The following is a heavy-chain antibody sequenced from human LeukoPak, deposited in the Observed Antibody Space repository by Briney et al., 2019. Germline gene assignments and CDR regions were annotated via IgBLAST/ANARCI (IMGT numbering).Heavy chain of an antibody. CDR2: IWYDGSDE. D-gene: IGHD2-21*02. CDR1: GFSFSSYG. J-gene: IGHJ4*02. Sequence: GKSLRLSCAASGFSFSSYGMHWVRQAPGKGLEWVAVIWYDGSDEYYAETVKGRFTISRDNSKNTLYLQMNSLRSEDTAVYYCAKGWAYCGGDCYPHFDYWGQGTLVTVSS. V-gene: IGHV3-33*06. CDR3: AKGWAYCGGDCYPHFDY.